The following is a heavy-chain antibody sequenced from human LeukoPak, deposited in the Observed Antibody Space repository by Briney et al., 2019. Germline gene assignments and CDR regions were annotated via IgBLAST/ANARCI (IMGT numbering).Heavy chain of an antibody. CDR2: SRGGGET. J-gene: IGHJ4*02. D-gene: IGHD1-1*01. CDR1: GFSFSQYA. V-gene: IGHV3-23*01. CDR3: AKANWVSNADAVW. Sequence: GGSLRLSCAASGFSFSQYAMSWVRQPPARGLEWVSSRGGGETFYAASVKGRFTLSRDDSRNTVYLQLNNLRVEDTAVYYCAKANWVSNADAVWWGQGTLVTVSS.